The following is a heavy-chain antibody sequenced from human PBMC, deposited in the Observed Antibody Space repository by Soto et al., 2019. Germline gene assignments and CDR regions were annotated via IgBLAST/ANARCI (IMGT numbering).Heavy chain of an antibody. D-gene: IGHD2-21*01. CDR1: GFSLTTSGVG. Sequence: QITLKESGPTLVIPTQTLTLTCTFSGFSLTTSGVGVGWIRQPPGKALEWLALVYWDDDKRYSPSLKSRLTITKETSKNQVVLTMTNMDPVDTATYYCARLTYLKVYFDSWGQGSLVTVSS. V-gene: IGHV2-5*02. J-gene: IGHJ4*02. CDR2: VYWDDDK. CDR3: ARLTYLKVYFDS.